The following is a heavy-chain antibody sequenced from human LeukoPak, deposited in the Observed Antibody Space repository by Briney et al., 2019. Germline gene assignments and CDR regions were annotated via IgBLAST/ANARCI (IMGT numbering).Heavy chain of an antibody. J-gene: IGHJ4*02. V-gene: IGHV4-34*01. CDR2: INHSGST. Sequence: SETLSLTCAVYGGSFSGYYWSWIRLPPGKGLEWIGEINHSGSTNYNPSLTSRVTISVDTSKNQFSLNLSSVTAADTAVYYCARFEEYSSSFDYWGQGTLVTVSS. CDR1: GGSFSGYY. D-gene: IGHD6-6*01. CDR3: ARFEEYSSSFDY.